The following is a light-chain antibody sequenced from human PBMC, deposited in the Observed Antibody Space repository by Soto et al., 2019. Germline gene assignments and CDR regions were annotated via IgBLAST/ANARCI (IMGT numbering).Light chain of an antibody. CDR2: EVT. CDR3: CSYANGNTLL. V-gene: IGLV2-23*02. Sequence: QSVLTQPASMSGSPGQSITISCTGTSSDVGSYDLVSWYQHHPGTAPKLILYEVTKRPSGVSNRFSGSKSGNTASLTISGLQTEDDSHYYCCSYANGNTLLFGGGTQLT. J-gene: IGLJ7*01. CDR1: SSDVGSYDL.